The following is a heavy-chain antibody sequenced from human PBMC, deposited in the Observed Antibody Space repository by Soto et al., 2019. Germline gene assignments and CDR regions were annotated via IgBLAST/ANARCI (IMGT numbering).Heavy chain of an antibody. CDR3: ARGAPTYCSSYSCYAYYYYMDV. V-gene: IGHV1-8*01. D-gene: IGHD2-2*01. CDR1: GYTFTSYD. CDR2: MNPNSGNT. J-gene: IGHJ6*03. Sequence: QVQLVQSGAEVKKPGASVKVSCKASGYTFTSYDINWVRQATGQGLEWMGWMNPNSGNTGYAQKFQGRVSMTGNTSISTADMGLSSLRSEDAAVYYCARGAPTYCSSYSCYAYYYYMDVWGKGTTVTVSS.